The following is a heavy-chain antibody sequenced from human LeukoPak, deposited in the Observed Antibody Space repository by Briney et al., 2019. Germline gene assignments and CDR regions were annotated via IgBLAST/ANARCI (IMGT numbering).Heavy chain of an antibody. CDR1: GFTFSSYG. D-gene: IGHD3-3*01. V-gene: IGHV3-30*02. Sequence: GGSLRLSCAASGFTFSSYGMHWVRQAPGKGLEWVAFIRYDGSNKYYADSVKGRFTISRDNSKNTLYLQMNSLRAEDTAVYYCAKDRGGFLEWLSHDYWGQGTLVTVSS. CDR2: IRYDGSNK. CDR3: AKDRGGFLEWLSHDY. J-gene: IGHJ4*02.